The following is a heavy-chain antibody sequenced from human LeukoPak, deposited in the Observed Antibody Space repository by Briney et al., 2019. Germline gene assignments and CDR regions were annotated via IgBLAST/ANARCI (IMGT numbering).Heavy chain of an antibody. D-gene: IGHD6-13*01. CDR2: IRYDGSNK. CDR3: AKDIRIAAAGYFDY. J-gene: IGHJ4*02. Sequence: GGSLRLSCAASGFTFSSYGMHWVRQAPGKGLEWVAFIRYDGSNKYYADSVKGRFTISRDNSKNTLYLQMNSLRAEDTAVYYCAKDIRIAAAGYFDYWGQGALVTVSS. CDR1: GFTFSSYG. V-gene: IGHV3-30*02.